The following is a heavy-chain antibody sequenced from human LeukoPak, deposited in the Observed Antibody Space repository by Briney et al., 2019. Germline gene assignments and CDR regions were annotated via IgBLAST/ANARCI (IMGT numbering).Heavy chain of an antibody. CDR1: GFTFSTYT. V-gene: IGHV3-48*04. D-gene: IGHD5-24*01. CDR3: ARGRGVEMGIYY. J-gene: IGHJ4*02. CDR2: ISSGGSTI. Sequence: GGSLRLSCAASGFTFSTYTMNWVRQAPGKGLEWVSYISSGGSTIYYADSVKGRFTISRDNAKNSLYLQMNSLRAEDTAVYYCARGRGVEMGIYYWGQGTLVTVSS.